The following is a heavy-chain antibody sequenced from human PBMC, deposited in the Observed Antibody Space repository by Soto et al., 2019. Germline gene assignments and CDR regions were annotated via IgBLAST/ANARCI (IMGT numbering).Heavy chain of an antibody. D-gene: IGHD6-6*01. Sequence: SVKVSCKASGGTFSSYAISWVRQAPGQGLEWMGGIIPIFGTANYAQKFQGRVTITADESTSTAYMELSSLRSEDTAVYYRARDSLGSSSPYYYYGMDVWGQGTTVTVYS. CDR1: GGTFSSYA. CDR2: IIPIFGTA. V-gene: IGHV1-69*13. J-gene: IGHJ6*02. CDR3: ARDSLGSSSPYYYYGMDV.